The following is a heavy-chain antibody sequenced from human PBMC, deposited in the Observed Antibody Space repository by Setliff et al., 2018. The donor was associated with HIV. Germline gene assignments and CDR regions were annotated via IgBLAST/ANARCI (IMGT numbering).Heavy chain of an antibody. CDR3: ARLETYYYDSSGSTGWYFDL. J-gene: IGHJ2*01. Sequence: PSETLSLTCIVSGGSISSSYWSWIRQPPGKGLEWMGHIFYSGSTNYNPSLKSRVTISEDTSRNQFSLRLSSVTAADTAVYYCARLETYYYDSSGSTGWYFDLWGRGTLVTVSS. V-gene: IGHV4-59*12. CDR1: GGSISSSY. D-gene: IGHD3-22*01. CDR2: IFYSGST.